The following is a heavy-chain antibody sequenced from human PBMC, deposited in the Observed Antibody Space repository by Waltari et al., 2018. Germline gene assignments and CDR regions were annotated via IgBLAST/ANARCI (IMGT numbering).Heavy chain of an antibody. V-gene: IGHV4-38-2*01. CDR2: IYHRGST. CDR3: ARGRWLRFRGYYFDY. Sequence: QVQLQESGPGLVKPSETLSLTCAVSGYSISSGYYWGWIRQPPGKGLEWIGSIYHRGSTYSNPALKSRVTISVDTSKNQFSLKLSSVTAADTAVYYCARGRWLRFRGYYFDYWGQGTLVIVSS. J-gene: IGHJ4*02. CDR1: GYSISSGYY. D-gene: IGHD5-12*01.